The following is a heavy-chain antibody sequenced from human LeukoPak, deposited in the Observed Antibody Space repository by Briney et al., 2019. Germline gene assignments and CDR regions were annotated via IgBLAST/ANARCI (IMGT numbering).Heavy chain of an antibody. CDR3: ARDRGLQARALSIATAGDHNYYYYGMDV. D-gene: IGHD6-13*01. V-gene: IGHV7-4-1*02. CDR1: GYTFTGYY. CDR2: INTNTGNP. J-gene: IGHJ6*02. Sequence: ASVKVSCKASGYTFTGYYMHWVRQAPGQGLEWMGWINTNTGNPTYAQGFTGRFVFSLDTSVSTAYLQISSVKAEDTAVYYCARDRGLQARALSIATAGDHNYYYYGMDVWGQGTTVTVSS.